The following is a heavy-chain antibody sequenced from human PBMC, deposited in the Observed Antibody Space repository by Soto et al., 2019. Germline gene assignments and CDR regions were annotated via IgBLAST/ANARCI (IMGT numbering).Heavy chain of an antibody. Sequence: PSETLSLTCAVSGGSISSGGYSWSWIRQPPGKRLEWIGFIYNSVITNYSPSLKSRVSISADTSRNQFSLKMSSVTAADTAVYYCARGWDANSWGQGAPVTVSS. CDR1: GGSISSGGYS. CDR2: IYNSVIT. J-gene: IGHJ4*02. V-gene: IGHV4-61*08. CDR3: ARGWDANS. D-gene: IGHD6-19*01.